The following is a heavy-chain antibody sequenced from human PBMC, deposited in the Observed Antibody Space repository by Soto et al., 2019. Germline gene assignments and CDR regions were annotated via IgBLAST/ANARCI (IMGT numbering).Heavy chain of an antibody. CDR2: IIPIFGTA. CDR1: GGTFSSYA. J-gene: IGHJ6*02. V-gene: IGHV1-69*13. Sequence: SVKVSCKASGGTFSSYAISWVRQAPGQGLEWMGGIIPIFGTANYAQKFQGRVTITADESTSTAYMELSSLRSEDTAVYYCARVGYCSSTSCEPFYGMDVWGQGTTVTVSS. D-gene: IGHD2-2*01. CDR3: ARVGYCSSTSCEPFYGMDV.